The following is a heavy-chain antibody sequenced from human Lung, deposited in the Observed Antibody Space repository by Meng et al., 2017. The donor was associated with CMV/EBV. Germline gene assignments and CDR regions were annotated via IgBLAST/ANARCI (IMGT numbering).Heavy chain of an antibody. CDR3: AKNYYDFWSGYFPPTNAMDA. CDR2: ISGVDGST. CDR1: GFXFSSYA. Sequence: GGSXRLXCAASGFXFSSYAMTWVRQAPGTGLEWVSSISGVDGSTYYTDSGKGRFTISRDNSKNTLYLQINSLRAEDTAVYYCAKNYYDFWSGYFPPTNAMDAWXQGTTVTVSS. J-gene: IGHJ6*02. D-gene: IGHD3-3*01. V-gene: IGHV3-23*01.